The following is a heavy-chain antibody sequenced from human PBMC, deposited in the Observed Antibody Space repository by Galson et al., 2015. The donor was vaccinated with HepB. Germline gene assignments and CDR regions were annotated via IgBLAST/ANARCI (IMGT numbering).Heavy chain of an antibody. V-gene: IGHV1-2*02. CDR1: GYTFTGYY. CDR2: INPNSGGT. J-gene: IGHJ4*02. D-gene: IGHD5-24*01. CDR3: ARGPHRDGYNLGFQGKNFYFDY. Sequence: SVKVSCKASGYTFTGYYMHWVRQAPGQGLEWMGWINPNSGGTNYAQKFQGRVTMTRDTSISTAYMELSRLRSDDTAVYYCARGPHRDGYNLGFQGKNFYFDYWGQGTLVTVSS.